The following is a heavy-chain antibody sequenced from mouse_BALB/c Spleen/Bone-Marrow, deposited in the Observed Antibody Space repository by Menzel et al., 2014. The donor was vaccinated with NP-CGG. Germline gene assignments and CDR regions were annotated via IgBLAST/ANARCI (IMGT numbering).Heavy chain of an antibody. CDR1: GFTFSSYA. V-gene: IGHV5-9-4*01. Sequence: EVKVVESGGGLVKPGGSLKVSCAASGFTFSSYAMSWVRQSPEKRLEWVAEISSGGSYSYYPDTVTGRFTISRDNAKNTLNLEMSSLRSEDTAMYYCVREGAYWGQGTLVTVSA. CDR2: ISSGGSYS. CDR3: VREGAY. J-gene: IGHJ3*01.